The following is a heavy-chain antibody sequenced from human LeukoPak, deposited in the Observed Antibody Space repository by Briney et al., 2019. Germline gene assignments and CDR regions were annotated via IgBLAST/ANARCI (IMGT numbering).Heavy chain of an antibody. CDR1: GGSISSYY. Sequence: SETLSLTCTVSGGSISSYYWSWIRQPPGKGLEWIGYIYYSGSTNYNPSLKSRVTISVDTSKNQFSLKLSSVTAADTAVYYCAREVRTLWSGYDDAFDIWGQGTMVTVSS. V-gene: IGHV4-59*01. J-gene: IGHJ3*02. D-gene: IGHD3-3*01. CDR2: IYYSGST. CDR3: AREVRTLWSGYDDAFDI.